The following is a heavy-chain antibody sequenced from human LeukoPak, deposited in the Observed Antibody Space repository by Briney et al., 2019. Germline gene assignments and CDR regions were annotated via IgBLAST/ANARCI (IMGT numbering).Heavy chain of an antibody. CDR2: INHSGST. D-gene: IGHD3-3*01. Sequence: SETLSLTCAVYGGSFSGYYWSWIRQPPGKGLEWIGEINHSGSTNYNPSLKSRVTISGDTSKNQFSLKLSSVTAADTAVYYCARASSLYDFWSGYRTPLDYWGQGTLVTVSS. V-gene: IGHV4-34*01. J-gene: IGHJ4*02. CDR1: GGSFSGYY. CDR3: ARASSLYDFWSGYRTPLDY.